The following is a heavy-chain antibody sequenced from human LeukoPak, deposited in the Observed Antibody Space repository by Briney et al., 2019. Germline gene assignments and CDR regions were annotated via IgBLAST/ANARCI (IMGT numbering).Heavy chain of an antibody. V-gene: IGHV1-46*01. Sequence: ASVKVSCKASGYTFTTYFLHWVRQTPGQGLEWMGILNPSGGSTNYAQKFQGRVTMTRDTPTSTVYMELSSLRSEDTAVYYCAKDGSPYASRYFDYWGQGTLVTVSS. CDR1: GYTFTTYF. CDR3: AKDGSPYASRYFDY. D-gene: IGHD2-2*01. CDR2: LNPSGGST. J-gene: IGHJ4*02.